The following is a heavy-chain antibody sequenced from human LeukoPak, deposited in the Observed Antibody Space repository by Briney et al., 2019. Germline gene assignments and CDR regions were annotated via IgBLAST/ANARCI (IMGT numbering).Heavy chain of an antibody. CDR1: GFTFSSYW. Sequence: GGSLRLSCAASGFTFSSYWMTWVRQAPGKGLEWVADIKQDGSKKNYVDSVKGRFTISRDNAKNSLFLQMNSLRAEDTAVYYCATPLDYYDSSGYHQGGDWGQGTLVTVSS. CDR2: IKQDGSKK. CDR3: ATPLDYYDSSGYHQGGD. D-gene: IGHD3-22*01. J-gene: IGHJ4*02. V-gene: IGHV3-7*03.